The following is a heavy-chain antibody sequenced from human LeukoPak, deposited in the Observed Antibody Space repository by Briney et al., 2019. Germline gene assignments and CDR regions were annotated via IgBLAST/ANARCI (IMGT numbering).Heavy chain of an antibody. V-gene: IGHV3-7*01. J-gene: IGHJ4*02. Sequence: GGSLRLSCAASGFTFSSHWMSWVRQAPGKGLEWVGNIKQDGSEKNYVDSVKGRFTISRDNGKNSLYLQMSSLRVEDTAVYYCARGSSAIEYWGQGTLVTVSS. CDR1: GFTFSSHW. D-gene: IGHD6-19*01. CDR3: ARGSSAIEY. CDR2: IKQDGSEK.